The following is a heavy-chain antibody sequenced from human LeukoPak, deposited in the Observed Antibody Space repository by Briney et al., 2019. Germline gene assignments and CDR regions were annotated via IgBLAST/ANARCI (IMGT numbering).Heavy chain of an antibody. J-gene: IGHJ4*02. CDR1: GFTFSNAW. D-gene: IGHD3-10*01. Sequence: PGGSLRLSCAASGFTFSNAWMSWVRQAPGKGLEWVGCIKSKTDGGTTDYAAPVKGRFTISRDDSKNTLYLQMNSLKTEDTAVYYCTTDPLPLTMVRGVIGWGQGTLVTVSS. V-gene: IGHV3-15*01. CDR3: TTDPLPLTMVRGVIG. CDR2: IKSKTDGGTT.